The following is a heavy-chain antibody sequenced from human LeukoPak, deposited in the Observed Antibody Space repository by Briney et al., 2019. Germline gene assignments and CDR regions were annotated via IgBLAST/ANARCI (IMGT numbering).Heavy chain of an antibody. J-gene: IGHJ4*02. Sequence: GGSLRLSCAASGFTFSSYGMHWVRQAPGKGLEWVAFIRYDGSNKYYADSVKGRFTISRDNSKNTLYLQMNSLRAEDTAVYYCAKDRNIHIVLMVLDYWGQGTLVTVSS. CDR1: GFTFSSYG. D-gene: IGHD2-8*01. CDR2: IRYDGSNK. V-gene: IGHV3-30*02. CDR3: AKDRNIHIVLMVLDY.